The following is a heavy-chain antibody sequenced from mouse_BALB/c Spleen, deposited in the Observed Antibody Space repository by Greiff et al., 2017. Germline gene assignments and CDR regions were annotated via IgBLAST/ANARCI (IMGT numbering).Heavy chain of an antibody. J-gene: IGHJ4*01. CDR3: TRDKVGLAMDY. CDR1: GFTFSSYT. CDR2: ISSGGSYT. Sequence: EVKVVESGGGLVKPGGSLKLSCAASGFTFSSYTMSWVRQTPEKRLEWVATISSGGSYTYYPDSVKGRVTISRDNAKNTLYLQMSSLKSEDTAMYYCTRDKVGLAMDYGGQGTSGTVSS. D-gene: IGHD4-1*01. V-gene: IGHV5-6-4*01.